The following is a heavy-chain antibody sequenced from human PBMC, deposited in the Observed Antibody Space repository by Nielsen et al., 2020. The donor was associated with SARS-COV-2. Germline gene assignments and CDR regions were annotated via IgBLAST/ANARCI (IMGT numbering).Heavy chain of an antibody. J-gene: IGHJ6*02. CDR3: ARTSYYYDSSGYYNYYGMDV. Sequence: WVRQAPGQGLEWMGGIIPIFGTANYAQKFQGRVTITADESTSTAYMELSSLRSEDTAVYYCARTSYYYDSSGYYNYYGMDVWGQGTTVTVSS. CDR2: IIPIFGTA. V-gene: IGHV1-69*01. D-gene: IGHD3-22*01.